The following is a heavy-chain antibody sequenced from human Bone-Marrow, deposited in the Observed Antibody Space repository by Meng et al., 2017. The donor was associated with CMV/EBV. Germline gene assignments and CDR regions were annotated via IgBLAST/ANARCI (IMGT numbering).Heavy chain of an antibody. J-gene: IGHJ4*02. CDR1: GGTFSSYA. V-gene: IGHV1-69*12. D-gene: IGHD3-22*01. Sequence: QVQLVQSGAGVKKPGSSVKVSCKASGGTFSSYAISWVRQAPGQGLEWMGGIIPIFGTANYAQKFQGRVTITADESTSTAYMELSSLRSEDTAVYYCARVGNYYDSSKVASGFDYWGQGTLVTVSS. CDR3: ARVGNYYDSSKVASGFDY. CDR2: IIPIFGTA.